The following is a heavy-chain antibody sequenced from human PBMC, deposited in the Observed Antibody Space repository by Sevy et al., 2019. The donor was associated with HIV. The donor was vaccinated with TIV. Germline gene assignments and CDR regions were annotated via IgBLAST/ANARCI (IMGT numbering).Heavy chain of an antibody. CDR3: ARDRSYSSPFLVDY. CDR2: INPNSGGT. Sequence: ASVKVSCKASGYTFTGYYMHWVRQAPGQGLEWMGWINPNSGGTNYAQKFQGRVTMTRDKSISTAYMELSRLRSDDTAVYYCARDRSYSSPFLVDYWGQGTLVTVSS. J-gene: IGHJ4*02. D-gene: IGHD1-26*01. V-gene: IGHV1-2*02. CDR1: GYTFTGYY.